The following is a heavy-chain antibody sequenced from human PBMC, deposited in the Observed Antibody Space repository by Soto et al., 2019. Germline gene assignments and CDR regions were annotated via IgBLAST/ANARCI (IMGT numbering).Heavy chain of an antibody. V-gene: IGHV1-46*01. Sequence: ASVKVSCKASGYTFTSYYMHWVRQAPGQGLEWMGIINASDGNTNYAQKFQGRVTITADESTSTAYMELSSLGSEDTAVYYCARSQGSSTSLEIYYYYYYGMDVWGQGTTVTVSS. CDR2: INASDGNT. J-gene: IGHJ6*02. CDR3: ARSQGSSTSLEIYYYYYYGMDV. D-gene: IGHD2-2*01. CDR1: GYTFTSYY.